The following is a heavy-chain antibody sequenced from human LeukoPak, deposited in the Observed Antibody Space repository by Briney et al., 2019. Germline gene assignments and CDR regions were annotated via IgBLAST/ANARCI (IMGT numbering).Heavy chain of an antibody. V-gene: IGHV3-23*01. CDR3: AKYWVIAYYYYYYGMDV. J-gene: IGHJ6*02. CDR2: ISGSGGST. CDR1: GFTFSSYA. Sequence: GGSLRLSCAASGFTFSSYAMSWVRQAPGKGLEWVSAISGSGGSTYYADSVKGRFTISRDNSKNTLYLQMNGLRAEDTAVYYCAKYWVIAYYYYYYGMDVWGQGTTVTVSS. D-gene: IGHD3-22*01.